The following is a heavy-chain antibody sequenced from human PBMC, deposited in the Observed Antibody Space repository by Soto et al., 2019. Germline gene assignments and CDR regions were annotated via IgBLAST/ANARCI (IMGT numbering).Heavy chain of an antibody. Sequence: ASVKVSCKASGGTFSSYAISWVRQAPGQGLEWMGGIIPIFGTANYAQKFQGRVTITADESTSTAYMELSSLRSEDTAVYYCASSYYYGSGSYLPVDYWGQGTLVTVSS. CDR2: IIPIFGTA. CDR1: GGTFSSYA. J-gene: IGHJ4*02. V-gene: IGHV1-69*13. D-gene: IGHD3-10*01. CDR3: ASSYYYGSGSYLPVDY.